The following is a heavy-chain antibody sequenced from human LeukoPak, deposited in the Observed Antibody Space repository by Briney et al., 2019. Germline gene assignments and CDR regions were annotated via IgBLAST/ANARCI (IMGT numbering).Heavy chain of an antibody. CDR3: ARENDYVWGSYREYYFDY. CDR1: GYTFTSFY. J-gene: IGHJ4*02. D-gene: IGHD3-16*02. CDR2: INPSGGST. V-gene: IGHV1-46*01. Sequence: GASVTVSCKASGYTFTSFYMHWVRQAPGQGREWMGIINPSGGSTIYAQKFQGRVTMTRDTSISPAYMELSRLKSDDTAVYYCARENDYVWGSYREYYFDYWGQGTLVTVSS.